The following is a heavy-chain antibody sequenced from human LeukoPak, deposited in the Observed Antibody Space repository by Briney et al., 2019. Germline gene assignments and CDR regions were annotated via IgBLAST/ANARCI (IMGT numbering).Heavy chain of an antibody. V-gene: IGHV1-2*02. Sequence: ASVKVSCKTSGYRFTDYYMPWVRQAPGQGLEWMGWVNANSGGTHYAQKFEGRVTMTRDTSISTAYMELSRLKSDDTAVYYCARGYCSGGSCYHFESWGQGTLVTVSS. D-gene: IGHD2-15*01. CDR1: GYRFTDYY. CDR3: ARGYCSGGSCYHFES. J-gene: IGHJ4*02. CDR2: VNANSGGT.